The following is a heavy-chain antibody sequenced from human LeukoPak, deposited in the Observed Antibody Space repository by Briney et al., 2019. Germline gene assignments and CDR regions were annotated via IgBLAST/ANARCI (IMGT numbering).Heavy chain of an antibody. V-gene: IGHV4-59*01. CDR1: GGSISSYY. CDR2: IYYSGST. D-gene: IGHD5-18*01. Sequence: PSETLSLTCTVSGGSISSYYWSWIRQPPGKGLEWIGYIYYSGSTNYNPSLKSRATISVDTSKNQFSLKLSSVTAADTAVYYCARVDTAMVKEGQIVGFDYWGQGTLVTVSS. J-gene: IGHJ4*02. CDR3: ARVDTAMVKEGQIVGFDY.